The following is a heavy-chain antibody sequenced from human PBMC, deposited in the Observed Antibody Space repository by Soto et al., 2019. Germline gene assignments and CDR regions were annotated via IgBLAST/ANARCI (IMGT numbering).Heavy chain of an antibody. CDR1: GHTFTSYG. V-gene: IGHV1-18*01. Sequence: GASVKVSCKASGHTFTSYGISWVRQAPGQGLEWMGWISAYNGNTNYAQKLQGRVTMTTDTSTSTAYMELRSLRSDDTAVYYCAREASRGIAAAGTWYWGQGTLVTVSS. CDR3: AREASRGIAAAGTWY. D-gene: IGHD6-13*01. CDR2: ISAYNGNT. J-gene: IGHJ4*02.